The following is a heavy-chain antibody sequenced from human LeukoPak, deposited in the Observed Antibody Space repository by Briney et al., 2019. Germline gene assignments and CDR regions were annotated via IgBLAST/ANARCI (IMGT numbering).Heavy chain of an antibody. CDR1: GGSISSSSYY. CDR2: IYYSGST. Sequence: SETLSLTCTVSGGSISSSSYYWGWIRQPPGKGLEWIGSIYYSGSTYYNPSLKSRVTISVDTSKNQFSLKLSSVTAADTAAYYWARHGGPAAGFDYWGQGTLVTVSS. D-gene: IGHD2-2*01. CDR3: ARHGGPAAGFDY. J-gene: IGHJ4*02. V-gene: IGHV4-39*01.